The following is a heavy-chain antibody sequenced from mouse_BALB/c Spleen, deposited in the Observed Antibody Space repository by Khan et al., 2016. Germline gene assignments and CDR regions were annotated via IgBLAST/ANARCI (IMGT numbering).Heavy chain of an antibody. D-gene: IGHD1-2*01. J-gene: IGHJ2*01. Sequence: EVQLQESGPGLVKPSQSLSLPCTVTGYSITSGYGWNWIRQFPGTKLEWMGYIRYSGSTNYNPSLKSRFSITRDTSKNQFFLQLTSVTTEDPATYYCARTARINYWGPGTTLTVSA. CDR1: GYSITSGYG. V-gene: IGHV3-1*02. CDR3: ARTARINY. CDR2: IRYSGST.